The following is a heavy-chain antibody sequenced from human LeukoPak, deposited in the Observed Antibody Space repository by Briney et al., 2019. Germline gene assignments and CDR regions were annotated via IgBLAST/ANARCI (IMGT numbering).Heavy chain of an antibody. CDR3: ATGYDILTGYYALDY. CDR1: GYTLTELS. CDR2: FDPEDGET. Sequence: ASVEVSCKVSGYTLTELSMHWVRQAPGKGLEWMGGFDPEDGETIYAQKFQGRVTMTEDTSTDTAYMELSSLRSEDTAVYYCATGYDILTGYYALDYWGQGTLVTVSS. J-gene: IGHJ4*02. V-gene: IGHV1-24*01. D-gene: IGHD3-9*01.